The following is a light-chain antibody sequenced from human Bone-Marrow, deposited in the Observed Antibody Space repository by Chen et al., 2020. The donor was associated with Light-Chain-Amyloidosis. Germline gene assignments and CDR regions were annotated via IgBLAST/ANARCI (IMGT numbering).Light chain of an antibody. CDR1: RANFGAGLA. J-gene: IGLJ1*01. CDR3: QSYDGNLKSYV. CDR2: TNS. Sequence: QSLLTQPPSVSGAPGQRVTISCTGNRANFGAGLAVHWYQQLPGKAPKLLISTNSDRPSGVPDRLSGSTSGASASLAITGLQADDEGDYYCQSYDGNLKSYVFGTGTKVTVL. V-gene: IGLV1-40*01.